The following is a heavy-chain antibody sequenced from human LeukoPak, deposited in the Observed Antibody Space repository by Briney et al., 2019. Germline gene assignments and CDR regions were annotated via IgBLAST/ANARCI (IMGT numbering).Heavy chain of an antibody. J-gene: IGHJ2*01. D-gene: IGHD6-13*01. CDR1: GGSISSSSYY. CDR2: IYYSGST. V-gene: IGHV4-39*01. Sequence: PSETLSLTCTVSGGSISSSSYYWGWLRQPPGKGLEWVGSIYYSGSTYYNPSLKSRVTISVDTSKNQFSLKLSSVTAADTAVYYCAREAQAAAGTGWYFDLWGRGTLVTVSS. CDR3: AREAQAAAGTGWYFDL.